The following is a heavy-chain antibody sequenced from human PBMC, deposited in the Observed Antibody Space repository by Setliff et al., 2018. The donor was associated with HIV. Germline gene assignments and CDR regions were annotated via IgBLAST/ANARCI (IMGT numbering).Heavy chain of an antibody. CDR1: GGSISSHY. V-gene: IGHV4-59*11. CDR3: ARGIDNFWSGYVR. D-gene: IGHD3-3*01. Sequence: SETLSLTCTVSGGSISSHYWSWIRLPPGKGLEWIGTIYYNGNTNYNSSLKIRVAISVDTSKNLFSLQLSSVTPADTAVYYCARGIDNFWSGYVRWGQGTLVTVSS. J-gene: IGHJ4*02. CDR2: IYYNGNT.